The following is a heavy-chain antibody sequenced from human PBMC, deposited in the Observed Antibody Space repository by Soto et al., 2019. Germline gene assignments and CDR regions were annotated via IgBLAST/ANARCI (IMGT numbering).Heavy chain of an antibody. J-gene: IGHJ5*02. CDR3: ASPRVRGPFDP. CDR2: IIPILGIA. D-gene: IGHD3-10*01. CDR1: GGTFSSYT. V-gene: IGHV1-69*02. Sequence: QVQLVQSGAEVKKPGSSVKVSCKASGGTFSSYTISWVRQAPGQGLEWMGRIIPILGIANYAQKFQGRVKITADKSTSTAYMGLSSLRSEDTAVYYCASPRVRGPFDPWGQGTLVTVSS.